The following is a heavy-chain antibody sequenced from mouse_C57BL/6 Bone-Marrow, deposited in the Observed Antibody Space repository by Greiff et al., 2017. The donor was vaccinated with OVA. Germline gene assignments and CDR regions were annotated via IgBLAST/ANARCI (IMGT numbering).Heavy chain of an antibody. J-gene: IGHJ4*01. CDR2: IWSDGST. CDR3: ARQGRRDYYAMDY. CDR1: GFSLTSYG. Sequence: VKLMESGPGLVAPSQSLSITCTVSGFSLTSYGVHWVRQPPGKGLEWLVVIWSDGSTTYNSALKSRLSISKDNSKSQVFLHMNSLQSDDTAMDSCARQGRRDYYAMDYWGQGTSVTVSS. V-gene: IGHV2-6-1*01.